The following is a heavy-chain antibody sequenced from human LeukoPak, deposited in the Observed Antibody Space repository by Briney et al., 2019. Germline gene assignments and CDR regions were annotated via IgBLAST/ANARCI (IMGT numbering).Heavy chain of an antibody. V-gene: IGHV3-9*01. CDR1: GFSFGGYA. CDR2: ISWNSGDI. J-gene: IGHJ4*02. Sequence: GGSLRLSCAASGFSFGGYALHWVRQAPGKGLEWVASISWNSGDIVHADSVKGRFTISRDNAKNSLYLQMNSLRAEDTAVYYCARHYDSSGYYYYWGQGTLVTVSS. CDR3: ARHYDSSGYYYY. D-gene: IGHD3-22*01.